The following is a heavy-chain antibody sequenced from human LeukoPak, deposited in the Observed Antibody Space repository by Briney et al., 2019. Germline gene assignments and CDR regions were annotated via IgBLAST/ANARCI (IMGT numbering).Heavy chain of an antibody. D-gene: IGHD1-20*01. V-gene: IGHV1-24*01. Sequence: ASVKVSCKVSGYTLTELSMHWVRQAPGKGLEWMGGFDPEDGETIYAQKFQGRVTMTEDTSTDTAYMELSSLRSEDTAVYYCATDNWNDNYFDYWGQGTLVTVSS. CDR3: ATDNWNDNYFDY. CDR1: GYTLTELS. J-gene: IGHJ4*02. CDR2: FDPEDGET.